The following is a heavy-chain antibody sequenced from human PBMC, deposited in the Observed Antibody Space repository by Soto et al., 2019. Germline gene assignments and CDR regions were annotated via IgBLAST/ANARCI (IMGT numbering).Heavy chain of an antibody. Sequence: EVQLLESGGNLVQPGGSLRLSCAASGFTFSSYAMSWVRQAPGKGLEWVSTVGVSGATTYYTDSVKGRFTISRDNSNNTLFLQMHSLGAEDTAIYYCAKFRAGLGSQTDSWGQGTLVTVSS. CDR3: AKFRAGLGSQTDS. V-gene: IGHV3-23*01. CDR1: GFTFSSYA. J-gene: IGHJ4*02. CDR2: VGVSGATT. D-gene: IGHD3-10*01.